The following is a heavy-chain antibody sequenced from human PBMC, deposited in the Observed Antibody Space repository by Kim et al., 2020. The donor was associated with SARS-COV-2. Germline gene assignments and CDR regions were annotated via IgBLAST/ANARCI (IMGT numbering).Heavy chain of an antibody. D-gene: IGHD3-3*01. CDR3: AGSDFWCGYYRIIDY. CDR1: GGSFSGYY. V-gene: IGHV4-34*01. CDR2: INHSGST. Sequence: SETLSLTCAVYGGSFSGYYWSWIRQPPGKGLEWIGEINHSGSTNYNPSLKSRVTISVDTSKNQFSLKLSSVTAADTAVYYCAGSDFWCGYYRIIDYWCQG. J-gene: IGHJ4*02.